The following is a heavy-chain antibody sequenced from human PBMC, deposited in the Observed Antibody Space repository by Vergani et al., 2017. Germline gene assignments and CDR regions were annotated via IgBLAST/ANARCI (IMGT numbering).Heavy chain of an antibody. V-gene: IGHV4-61*02. D-gene: IGHD2-15*01. CDR2: IYTSGST. Sequence: QVQLQESGPGLVKPSQTLSLTCTVSGGSISSGSYYWSWIRQPAGKGLEWIGRIYTSGSTNYNPSLESRVTMSVDTSKNQFSLKLSSVTAADTAVYYCARDFAIHSHYYYYYMDVWGKGTTVTVSS. J-gene: IGHJ6*03. CDR3: ARDFAIHSHYYYYYMDV. CDR1: GGSISSGSYY.